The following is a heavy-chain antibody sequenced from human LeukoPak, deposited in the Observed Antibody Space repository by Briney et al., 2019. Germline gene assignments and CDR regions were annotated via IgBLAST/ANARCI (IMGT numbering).Heavy chain of an antibody. J-gene: IGHJ6*02. V-gene: IGHV3-11*04. CDR2: ISSSGSTI. CDR1: GFTFTDYY. CDR3: ARDPHLSLRYYYYGMDV. D-gene: IGHD3-16*02. Sequence: PGGSLRLSCAASGFTFTDYYVSWIRQAPGKGLEWVSYISSSGSTIYYADSVKGRFTISRDNAKNSLYLQMNSLRAEDTAVYYCARDPHLSLRYYYYGMDVWGQGTTVTVSS.